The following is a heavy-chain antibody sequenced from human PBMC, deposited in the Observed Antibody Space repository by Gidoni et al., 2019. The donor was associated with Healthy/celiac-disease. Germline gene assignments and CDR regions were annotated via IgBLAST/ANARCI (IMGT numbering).Heavy chain of an antibody. Sequence: QVQLGESGGGVVQPGRSLRLSCAAPGFTFSSYAMHWVRQAPGKGLEWLAVISYDGSNKYYADSVKGRFTISRDNSKNTLYLQMNSLRAEDTAVYYCARGAYENYFDYWGQGTLVTVSS. J-gene: IGHJ4*02. CDR2: ISYDGSNK. V-gene: IGHV3-30-3*01. D-gene: IGHD5-12*01. CDR3: ARGAYENYFDY. CDR1: GFTFSSYA.